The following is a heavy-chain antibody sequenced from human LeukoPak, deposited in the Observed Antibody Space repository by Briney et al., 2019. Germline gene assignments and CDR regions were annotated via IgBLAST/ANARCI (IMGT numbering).Heavy chain of an antibody. CDR2: ISYDGSNK. CDR3: AKGDSSGYPGDYFDY. D-gene: IGHD3-22*01. V-gene: IGHV3-30-3*01. Sequence: PGGSLRLSCAASGFTFSSYAMHWVRQAPGKGLEWVAVISYDGSNKYYADSVKGRFTISRDNSKNTLYLQMNSLRAEDTAVYYCAKGDSSGYPGDYFDYWGQGTLVTVSS. CDR1: GFTFSSYA. J-gene: IGHJ4*02.